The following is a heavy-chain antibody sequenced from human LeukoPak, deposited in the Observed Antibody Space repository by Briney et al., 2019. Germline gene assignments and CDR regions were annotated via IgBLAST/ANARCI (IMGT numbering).Heavy chain of an antibody. CDR3: ARSSGATRTSGFDI. D-gene: IGHD1-26*01. J-gene: IGHJ3*02. V-gene: IGHV4-59*08. CDR1: GGSISNKY. CDR2: IYYSGST. Sequence: SETLSLTCTVSGGSISNKYWSWIRQPPGKGLEWIGYIYYSGSTNYNPSLKSRVTISVDTSKNQFSLKLSSVTAADTAVYYCARSSGATRTSGFDIWGQGTMVTVSS.